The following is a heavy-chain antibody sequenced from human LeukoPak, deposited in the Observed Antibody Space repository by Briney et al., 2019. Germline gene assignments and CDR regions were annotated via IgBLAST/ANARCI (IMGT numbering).Heavy chain of an antibody. V-gene: IGHV4-61*02. Sequence: PSETLSLTCTVSGGSISSGSYYWSWIRQPAGKGLEWIGRIYTSGSTNYNPSLKSRVTISVDTSKNQFSLKLSSVTAADTAVYYCARGMGYSYGYYFDYWGQGTLVTVSS. CDR1: GGSISSGSYY. CDR3: ARGMGYSYGYYFDY. D-gene: IGHD5-18*01. J-gene: IGHJ4*02. CDR2: IYTSGST.